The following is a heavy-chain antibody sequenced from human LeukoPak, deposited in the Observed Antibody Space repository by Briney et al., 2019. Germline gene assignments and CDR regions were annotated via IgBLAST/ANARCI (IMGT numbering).Heavy chain of an antibody. CDR3: AREFVAVAGTRYFQH. J-gene: IGHJ1*01. CDR2: INPNSGGT. D-gene: IGHD6-19*01. Sequence: GASVKLSCKASGYTFTGYYMYWVRQAPGQGLEWMGWINPNSGGTNYAQKFQGRVTMTRDTSNSTAYMELSRLRSDDTAVYYCAREFVAVAGTRYFQHWGQGTLVTVSS. V-gene: IGHV1-2*02. CDR1: GYTFTGYY.